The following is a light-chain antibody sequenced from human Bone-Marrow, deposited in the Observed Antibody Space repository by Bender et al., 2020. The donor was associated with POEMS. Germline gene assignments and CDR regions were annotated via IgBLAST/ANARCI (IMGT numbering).Light chain of an antibody. CDR3: QSYDSRLSAWV. Sequence: QSVLTQPPSASGTPGQRVTISCSGTKSNIGSNTVNWYQQVPGTAPKLLIYSNNQRPSGVPGRFSASRSGTSASLAITGLQAEDEADYYCQSYDSRLSAWVFGGGTKVTVL. V-gene: IGLV1-44*01. CDR1: KSNIGSNT. J-gene: IGLJ3*02. CDR2: SNN.